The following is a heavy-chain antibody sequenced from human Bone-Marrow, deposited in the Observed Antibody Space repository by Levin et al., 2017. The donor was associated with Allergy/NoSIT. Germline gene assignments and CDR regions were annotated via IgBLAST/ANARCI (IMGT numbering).Heavy chain of an antibody. CDR3: ARGLGYCSGGSCYSVFLSRMYYGMDV. CDR1: GGSISSGDYY. CDR2: IYYSGST. Sequence: SETLSLTCTVSGGSISSGDYYWSWIRQPPGKGLEWIGYIYYSGSTYYNPSLKSRVTISVDTSKNQFSLKLSSVTAADTAVYYCARGLGYCSGGSCYSVFLSRMYYGMDVWGQGTTVTVSS. V-gene: IGHV4-30-4*01. J-gene: IGHJ6*02. D-gene: IGHD2-15*01.